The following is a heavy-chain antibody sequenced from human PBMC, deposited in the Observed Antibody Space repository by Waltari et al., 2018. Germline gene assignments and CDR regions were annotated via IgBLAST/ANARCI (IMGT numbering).Heavy chain of an antibody. CDR2: ISSSSSTI. D-gene: IGHD3-16*01. CDR3: ARGGVDDYYYYGMDV. CDR1: GFTFSSYS. J-gene: IGHJ6*02. V-gene: IGHV3-48*01. Sequence: EVQLVESGGGLVQPGGSLRLSCAASGFTFSSYSMNWVRQAPGKGLEWVSYISSSSSTIYDADSVKGRFTISRDNAKNSLYLQMNSLRAEDTAVYYCARGGVDDYYYYGMDVWGQGTTVTVSS.